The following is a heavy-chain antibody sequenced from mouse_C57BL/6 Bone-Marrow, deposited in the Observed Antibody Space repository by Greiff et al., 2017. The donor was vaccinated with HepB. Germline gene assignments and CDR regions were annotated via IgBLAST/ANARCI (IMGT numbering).Heavy chain of an antibody. CDR2: INPYNGGT. Sequence: VQLQQSGPVLVKPGASVKMSCKASGYTFTDYYMNWVKQSHGKSLEWIGVINPYNGGTSYNQKFKGKATLTVDKSSSTAYMELNSLTSEDSAVYYCARGGYDYDGGFAYWGRGTRVTVSA. D-gene: IGHD2-4*01. CDR3: ARGGYDYDGGFAY. V-gene: IGHV1-19*01. CDR1: GYTFTDYY. J-gene: IGHJ3*01.